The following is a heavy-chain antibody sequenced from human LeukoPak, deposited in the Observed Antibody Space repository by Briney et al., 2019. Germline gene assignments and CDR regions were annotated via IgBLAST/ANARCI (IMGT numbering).Heavy chain of an antibody. J-gene: IGHJ4*02. D-gene: IGHD6-6*01. Sequence: PSGTLSLTCTASDGSISDYYWSWIRQPPGKGLEGIGYVYYSGSTSYNPSLKSRVTISVDTSKNQFSLKVSSVTAADTALYYCAREQLVFAYWGQGTPVTVSS. CDR3: AREQLVFAY. V-gene: IGHV4-59*01. CDR2: VYYSGST. CDR1: DGSISDYY.